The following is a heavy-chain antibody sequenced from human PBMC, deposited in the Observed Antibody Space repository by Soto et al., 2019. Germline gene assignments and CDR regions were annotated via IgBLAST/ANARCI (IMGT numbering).Heavy chain of an antibody. Sequence: ASVKVSCKASGYTFTSYGISWVRQAPGQGLEWMGWISAYNGNTNYAQKLQGSVTMTTDTSTSTAYMELRSRRSDDTPVYYCARDFRGRPGRSGIAGAGQVRLFDDWGPG. V-gene: IGHV1-18*01. J-gene: IGHJ4*02. CDR1: GYTFTSYG. CDR2: ISAYNGNT. CDR3: ARDFRGRPGRSGIAGAGQVRLFDD. D-gene: IGHD6-19*01.